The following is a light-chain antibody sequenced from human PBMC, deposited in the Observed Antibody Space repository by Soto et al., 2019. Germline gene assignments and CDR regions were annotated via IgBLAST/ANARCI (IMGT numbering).Light chain of an antibody. V-gene: IGKV1-12*01. J-gene: IGKJ1*01. CDR1: QGISSS. CDR3: QQANSFPWT. Sequence: DIQMTQSPSSVSASVGDRVSITCRASQGISSSLAWYQQKPGKAPKLLIYTASDFQSGVPSRFSGSGSGTDFILTIRSLQPEDFATYYCQQANSFPWTFGQGTKVDIK. CDR2: TAS.